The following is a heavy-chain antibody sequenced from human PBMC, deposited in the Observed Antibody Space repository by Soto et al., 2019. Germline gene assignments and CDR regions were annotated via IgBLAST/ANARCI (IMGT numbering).Heavy chain of an antibody. J-gene: IGHJ4*02. CDR3: AKENDS. V-gene: IGHV3-30*18. CDR2: ISNDGRNK. CDR1: GFTFSSYD. Sequence: QVQLVESGGGVVQPGRSLRLSCAASGFTFSSYDIYWVRQAPGKGLECVAVISNDGRNKYYADSVKGRFTISRDNSKHTLYLQMNSLRAADTAIYYCAKENDSWGQGTLVTVSS.